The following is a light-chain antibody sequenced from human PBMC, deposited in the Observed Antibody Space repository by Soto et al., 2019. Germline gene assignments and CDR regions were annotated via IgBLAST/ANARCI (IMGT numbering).Light chain of an antibody. V-gene: IGLV2-8*01. J-gene: IGLJ1*01. CDR3: SSFAGTNSFV. CDR1: TSDIGAYNY. Sequence: QSVLTQPPSASGSPGQSVTISCTGTTSDIGAYNYVSWDQQRPGKASKLIVYEVTRRPSGVPDRIFGSKSYTTAYLTVSGLQAEDEADYYCSSFAGTNSFVFGNGTKVTVL. CDR2: EVT.